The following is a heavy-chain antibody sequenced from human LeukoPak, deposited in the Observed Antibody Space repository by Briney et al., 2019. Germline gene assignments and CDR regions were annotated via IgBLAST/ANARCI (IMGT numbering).Heavy chain of an antibody. CDR2: IRYDGSDK. Sequence: TGGSLRLSCVASGFNFSTYAMHWVRQAPGKGLERVALIRYDGSDKYYADSVKGRFTISRDISKNTLFLQMNSLRAEDTALYYCAKDASSSSSLGDWGQGTLVSVSS. V-gene: IGHV3-30*02. CDR1: GFNFSTYA. J-gene: IGHJ4*02. D-gene: IGHD6-6*01. CDR3: AKDASSSSSLGD.